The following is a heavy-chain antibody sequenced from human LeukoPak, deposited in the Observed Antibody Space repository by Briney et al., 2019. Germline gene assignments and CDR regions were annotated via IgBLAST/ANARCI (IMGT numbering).Heavy chain of an antibody. V-gene: IGHV1-69*04. CDR1: GGTFSSYA. CDR2: IILILGIA. CDR3: ARGSYLSWNY. Sequence: GASVKVSCKASGGTFSSYAISWVRQAPGQGLEWMGRIILILGIANYAQKFQGRVTITADKSTSTAYMELSSLRSEDTAVYYCARGSYLSWNYWGQGTLVTVSS. D-gene: IGHD1-26*01. J-gene: IGHJ4*02.